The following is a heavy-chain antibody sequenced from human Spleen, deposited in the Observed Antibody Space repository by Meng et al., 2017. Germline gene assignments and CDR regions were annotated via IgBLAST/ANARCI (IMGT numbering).Heavy chain of an antibody. Sequence: ASVKVSCKASGYSFPAYYIHWVRQAPGQGLEWMAWINLHTGVTKYAQKFQGRVTVTRDTSISSAYMDLSRLRSDDTALYYCARDRGYGNFVFDDWGQGTLVTVSS. CDR1: GYSFPAYY. CDR2: INLHTGVT. CDR3: ARDRGYGNFVFDD. V-gene: IGHV1-2*02. D-gene: IGHD4-11*01. J-gene: IGHJ4*02.